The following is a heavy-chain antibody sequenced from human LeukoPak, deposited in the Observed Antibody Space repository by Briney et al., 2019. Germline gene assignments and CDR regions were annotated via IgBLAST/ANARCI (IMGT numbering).Heavy chain of an antibody. CDR3: VREGEWALPFDY. Sequence: SETLSLTCTVSGGSISTTSHFWGWIRQPPGKGLEWIVSICYSGSTYYNPSLKSRVNISVDTSQNQFSLKLSSVIAADTAVYFCVREGEWALPFDYWGQGTLVTVSS. CDR2: ICYSGST. D-gene: IGHD3-16*01. J-gene: IGHJ4*02. V-gene: IGHV4-39*07. CDR1: GGSISTTSHF.